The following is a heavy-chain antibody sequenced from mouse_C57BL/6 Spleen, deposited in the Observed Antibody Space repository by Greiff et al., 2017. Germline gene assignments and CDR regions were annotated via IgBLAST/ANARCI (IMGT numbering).Heavy chain of an antibody. J-gene: IGHJ2*01. CDR1: GYTFTDYN. V-gene: IGHV1-18*01. Sequence: VQLKESGPELVKPGASVKIPCKASGYTFTDYNMDWVKQSHGKSLEWIGDINPNNGGTIYNQKFKGKATLTVDKSSSTAYMELRSLTSEDTAVYYCARTPYYYGPVYYFDYWGQGTTLTVSS. CDR2: INPNNGGT. CDR3: ARTPYYYGPVYYFDY. D-gene: IGHD1-1*01.